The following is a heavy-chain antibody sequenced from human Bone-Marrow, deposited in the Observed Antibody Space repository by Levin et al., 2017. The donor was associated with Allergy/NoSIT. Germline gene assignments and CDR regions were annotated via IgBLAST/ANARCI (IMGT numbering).Heavy chain of an antibody. V-gene: IGHV4-34*01. Sequence: SQTLSLTCAVYGGSFSGYYWSWIRQPPGKGLEWIGEINHSGSTNYNPSLKSRVTISVDTSKNQFSLKLSSVTAADTAVYYCARAGTEGYYCSSTSCYTFDYWGQGTLVTVSS. CDR1: GGSFSGYY. J-gene: IGHJ4*02. CDR3: ARAGTEGYYCSSTSCYTFDY. D-gene: IGHD2-2*02. CDR2: INHSGST.